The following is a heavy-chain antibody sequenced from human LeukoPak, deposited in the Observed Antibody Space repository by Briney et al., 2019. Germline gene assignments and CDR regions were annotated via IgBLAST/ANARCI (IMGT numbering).Heavy chain of an antibody. V-gene: IGHV3-72*01. Sequence: GGSLRLSCAASGFTFSSYEMNWVRRAPGKGLEWVGRIRNKADTYTTEYSATVKGRFTISRDDSKNSLYLQMNSLKTEDTAVYYCAREVWSGYYTLYYFDYWGQGTLVTVSS. CDR2: IRNKADTYTT. D-gene: IGHD3-3*01. CDR3: AREVWSGYYTLYYFDY. J-gene: IGHJ4*02. CDR1: GFTFSSYE.